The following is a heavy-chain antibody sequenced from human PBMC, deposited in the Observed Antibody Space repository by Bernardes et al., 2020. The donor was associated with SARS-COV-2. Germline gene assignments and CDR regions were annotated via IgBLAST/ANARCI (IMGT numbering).Heavy chain of an antibody. J-gene: IGHJ4*02. CDR1: GFTFSSYS. Sequence: GGSLRLSCAASGFTFSSYSMNWVRQAPGKGLEWVSYISSSSSTIYYADSVKGRFTISRDNAKNSLYLQMNSLRDEDTAVYYCARGGSPREWLPYYFDYWGQGTLVTVSS. D-gene: IGHD3-3*01. CDR3: ARGGSPREWLPYYFDY. V-gene: IGHV3-48*02. CDR2: ISSSSSTI.